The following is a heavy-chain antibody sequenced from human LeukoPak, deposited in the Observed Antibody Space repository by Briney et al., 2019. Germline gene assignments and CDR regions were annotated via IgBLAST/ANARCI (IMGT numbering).Heavy chain of an antibody. D-gene: IGHD4-17*01. CDR3: ATEGNPTVTWTVQ. V-gene: IGHV4-59*01. CDR2: IYYTGST. CDR1: GDSISSDY. J-gene: IGHJ4*02. Sequence: SETLSLTCTVSGDSISSDYWSWIRQPPGKGLEWIGYIYYTGSTNYNPSLKSRVTVSVDTSKNQFSLKLSSVTAADTAVYSCATEGNPTVTWTVQWGQGTLATVS.